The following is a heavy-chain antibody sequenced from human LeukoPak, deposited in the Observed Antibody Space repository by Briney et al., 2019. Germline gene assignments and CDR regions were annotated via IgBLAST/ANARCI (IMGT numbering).Heavy chain of an antibody. J-gene: IGHJ4*02. CDR2: IYYSGST. D-gene: IGHD3-10*01. CDR1: GGSISSYY. V-gene: IGHV4-59*01. Sequence: SETLSLTCTVSGGSISSYYWSWIRQPPGKGLEWIGYIYYSGSTNYNPSLKSRITISVDTSKNQFSLKLSSVTAADTAVYYCARDRGGYYFDYWGQGTLVTVSS. CDR3: ARDRGGYYFDY.